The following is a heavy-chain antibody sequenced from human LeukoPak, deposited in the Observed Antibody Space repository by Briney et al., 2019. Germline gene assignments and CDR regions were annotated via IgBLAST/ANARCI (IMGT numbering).Heavy chain of an antibody. CDR1: GFTFSSYA. J-gene: IGHJ5*02. D-gene: IGHD3-22*01. CDR3: AKVTYDSSGYEDWFDP. V-gene: IGHV3-23*01. Sequence: PGGSPRLSCAASGFTFSSYAMSWVRQAPGKGLEWVSAISGSGGSTYYADSVKGRFTISRDNSKNTLYLQMNSLRAEDTAVYYCAKVTYDSSGYEDWFDPWGQGTLVTVSS. CDR2: ISGSGGST.